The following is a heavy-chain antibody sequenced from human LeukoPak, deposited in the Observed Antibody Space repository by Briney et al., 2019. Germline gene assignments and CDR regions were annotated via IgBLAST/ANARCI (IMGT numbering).Heavy chain of an antibody. Sequence: ASVKVSCKASGYTFTPYSINWLRQAPGQGLEWMGWINTNTGNPTYAQGFTGRSVFSLDTSVSTAYLQISSLKAEDTAVYYCARDAASINFDYWGQGTLVTVSS. CDR2: INTNTGNP. CDR3: ARDAASINFDY. D-gene: IGHD3-9*01. J-gene: IGHJ4*02. V-gene: IGHV7-4-1*02. CDR1: GYTFTPYS.